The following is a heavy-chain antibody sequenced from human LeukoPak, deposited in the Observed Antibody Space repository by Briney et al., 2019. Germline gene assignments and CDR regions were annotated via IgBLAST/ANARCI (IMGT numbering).Heavy chain of an antibody. D-gene: IGHD2-2*01. V-gene: IGHV3-21*01. CDR3: AREGLSFDY. J-gene: IGHJ4*02. Sequence: GGSLRLSCAASGFTFSSYSMNWVRQAPGKGLEWVSSISSSSSYIYYADSVEGRFTISRDNAKNPLYLQMNSLRAEDTAVYYCAREGLSFDYWGQGTLVTVSS. CDR2: ISSSSSYI. CDR1: GFTFSSYS.